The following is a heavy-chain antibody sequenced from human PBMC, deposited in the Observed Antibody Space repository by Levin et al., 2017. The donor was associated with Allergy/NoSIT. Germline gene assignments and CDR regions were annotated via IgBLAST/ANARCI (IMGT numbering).Heavy chain of an antibody. CDR1: GFTFSRFW. J-gene: IGHJ4*02. Sequence: PGGSLRLSCVGSGFTFSRFWMSWVRQSPGKGLEWVANITHDGSEIYSVDSVKGRFSISRDNAKNSLFLQMNSLRAEDTAVDYCAAQGYYVNRGSQCDQRGGGTLVTV. D-gene: IGHD2-15*01. CDR3: AAQGYYVNRGSQCDQ. CDR2: ITHDGSEI. V-gene: IGHV3-7*01.